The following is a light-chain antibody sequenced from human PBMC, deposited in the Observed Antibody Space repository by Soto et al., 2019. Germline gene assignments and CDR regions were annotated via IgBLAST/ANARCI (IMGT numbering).Light chain of an antibody. CDR3: QQSYSTPWT. V-gene: IGKV1-39*01. Sequence: DIQMTQSPSSLSASVGDRVTITCRASQSISSYLNWYQQKPGKAPKVLIYAASSLQSGVPSRFSGSGSGTDFTLTISSLQPEDFATYYGQQSYSTPWTFGQGTRWIS. CDR2: AAS. J-gene: IGKJ1*01. CDR1: QSISSY.